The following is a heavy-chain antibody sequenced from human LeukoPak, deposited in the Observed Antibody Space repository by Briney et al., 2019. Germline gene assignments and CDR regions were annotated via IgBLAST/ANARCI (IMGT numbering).Heavy chain of an antibody. CDR3: ATGDGSFLFDY. Sequence: ASVKVSCKVSGYTLTELSMHWVRQAPGKGLEWMGGFDPEDGETIYAQKFQGRVTMTGATSTDTAYMELSSLRSEDTAVYYCATGDGSFLFDYWGQGTLVTVSS. CDR1: GYTLTELS. J-gene: IGHJ4*02. V-gene: IGHV1-24*01. CDR2: FDPEDGET. D-gene: IGHD1-26*01.